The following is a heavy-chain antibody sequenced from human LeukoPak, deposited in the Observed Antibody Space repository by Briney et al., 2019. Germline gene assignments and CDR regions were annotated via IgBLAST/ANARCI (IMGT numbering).Heavy chain of an antibody. D-gene: IGHD4-17*01. CDR2: IYHSGST. J-gene: IGHJ5*02. V-gene: IGHV4-39*07. Sequence: SETLSLTCTVSGASISSSSYYWGWIRQPPGKGLEWIGEIYHSGSTNYNPSLKSRVTISVDKSKNQFSLKLSSVTAADTAVYYCARATTVTPPWFDPWGQGTLVTVSS. CDR3: ARATTVTPPWFDP. CDR1: GASISSSSYY.